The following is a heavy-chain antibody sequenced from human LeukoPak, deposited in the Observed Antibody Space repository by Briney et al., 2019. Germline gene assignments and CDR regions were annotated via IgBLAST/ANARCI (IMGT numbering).Heavy chain of an antibody. V-gene: IGHV4-59*11. J-gene: IGHJ4*02. CDR1: GGSISSHY. CDR3: AMTNYYDSSGYFLDY. CDR2: IYYSVST. Sequence: SETLSLTCTVSGGSISSHYWSWIRQPPGKGLEWIGYIYYSVSTNYNPSLKSRVTISVDTSKNQFSLKLSSVTAADTAVYYCAMTNYYDSSGYFLDYWGQGTLVTVSS. D-gene: IGHD3-22*01.